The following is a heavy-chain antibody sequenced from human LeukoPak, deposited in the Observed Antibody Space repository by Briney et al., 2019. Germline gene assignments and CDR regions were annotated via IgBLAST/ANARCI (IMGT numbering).Heavy chain of an antibody. CDR1: GFTFSSYW. CDR3: ARSGRYQDY. V-gene: IGHV3-74*01. J-gene: IGHJ4*02. Sequence: GGSLRLSCAASGFTFSSYWMHWVRQVPGKGLVWVSRINSDGTSTSHADSVKGRFTISKDNAKNTVYLQMNSLRAEDTAVYYCARSGRYQDYWGQGTLVTVSS. CDR2: INSDGTST. D-gene: IGHD6-25*01.